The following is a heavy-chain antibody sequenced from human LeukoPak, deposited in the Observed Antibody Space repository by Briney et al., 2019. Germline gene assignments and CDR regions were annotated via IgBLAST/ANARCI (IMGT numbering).Heavy chain of an antibody. CDR2: IIPIFGTA. CDR3: ARAPAFGVVITYYYYYYGMDV. Sequence: ASVKVSCKASGGTYSSYAISWVRQAPGQGLGWMGGIIPIFGTANYAQKFQGRVTITADESTSTAYMELSSLRSEDTAVYYCARAPAFGVVITYYYYYYGMDVWGQGTTVTVS. V-gene: IGHV1-69*13. D-gene: IGHD3-3*01. J-gene: IGHJ6*02. CDR1: GGTYSSYA.